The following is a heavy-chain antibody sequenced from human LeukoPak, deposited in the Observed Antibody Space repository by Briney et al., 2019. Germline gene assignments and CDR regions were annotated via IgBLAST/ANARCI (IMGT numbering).Heavy chain of an antibody. CDR1: GYTFTDYY. V-gene: IGHV1-69-2*01. J-gene: IGHJ4*02. Sequence: ASVKVSCKVSGYTFTDYYMHWVQQAPGKGLEWMGLVYPEDGETIYAEKFQGRVTITADTSTDTAYMELSSLRSEDTAVYYCATVPPPLSTVTTRPIDYWGQGTLVTVSS. CDR3: ATVPPPLSTVTTRPIDY. CDR2: VYPEDGET. D-gene: IGHD4-11*01.